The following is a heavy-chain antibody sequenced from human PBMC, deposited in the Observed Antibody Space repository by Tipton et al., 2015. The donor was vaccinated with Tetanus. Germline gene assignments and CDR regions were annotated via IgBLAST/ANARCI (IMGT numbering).Heavy chain of an antibody. V-gene: IGHV6-1*01. J-gene: IGHJ4*02. CDR1: GDSVSSNSAA. CDR3: ARRDQWLNGRGYFAY. D-gene: IGHD6-19*01. CDR2: TYYRSQWFM. Sequence: GLVKPSQTLSLTCDISGDSVSSNSAAWNWIRQSPSRGLEWLGGTYYRSQWFMEYAVSVKSRITINPVTSKNQFSLQLNSVTPEDTAVYYCARRDQWLNGRGYFAYWGPGVLVTVSS.